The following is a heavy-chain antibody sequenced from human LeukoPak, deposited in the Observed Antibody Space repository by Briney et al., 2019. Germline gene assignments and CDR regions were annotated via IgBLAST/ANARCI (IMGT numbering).Heavy chain of an antibody. Sequence: IPGGSLRLSCAASGFTLSSYSMNWVRQAPGKGLEWVSSISSSSSYIYYADSVKGRFTISRDNAKNSLYLQMNSLRAEDTAVYYCARGGGPRITFGGSAFDIWGQGTMVTVSS. V-gene: IGHV3-21*01. CDR2: ISSSSSYI. D-gene: IGHD3-16*01. J-gene: IGHJ3*02. CDR1: GFTLSSYS. CDR3: ARGGGPRITFGGSAFDI.